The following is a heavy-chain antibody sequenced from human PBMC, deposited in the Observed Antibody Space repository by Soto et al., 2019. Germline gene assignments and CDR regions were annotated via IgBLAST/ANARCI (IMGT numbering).Heavy chain of an antibody. Sequence: SETLSLTCTVSGDSLSTYYWSWIRQPAGERLEWIGRIHDTGRTNYNPSLKSRVTMSVDTSKNQFSLRVNPVTAADTAVYYCARESVSGTYRFDSWGQGTLVTVS. CDR2: IHDTGRT. CDR3: ARESVSGTYRFDS. J-gene: IGHJ4*02. CDR1: GDSLSTYY. D-gene: IGHD3-16*02. V-gene: IGHV4-4*07.